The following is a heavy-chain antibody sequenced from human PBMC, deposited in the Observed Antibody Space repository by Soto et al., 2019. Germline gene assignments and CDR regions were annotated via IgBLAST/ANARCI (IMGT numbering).Heavy chain of an antibody. Sequence: GGSLRLSCAASGFTFSSYAMSWVRQAPGKGLEWVSAISGSGGNTYYAESVKGRFTISRDNSKNTLYLQMNSLRAEDTAVYYCAKVPRYCSGTSCYAGYFQYWGQGTLVTVSS. CDR3: AKVPRYCSGTSCYAGYFQY. J-gene: IGHJ1*01. D-gene: IGHD2-2*01. V-gene: IGHV3-23*01. CDR1: GFTFSSYA. CDR2: ISGSGGNT.